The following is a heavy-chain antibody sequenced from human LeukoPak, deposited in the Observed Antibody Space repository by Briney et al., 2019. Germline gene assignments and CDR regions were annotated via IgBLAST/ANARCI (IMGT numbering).Heavy chain of an antibody. V-gene: IGHV3-21*01. D-gene: IGHD5-18*01. CDR1: GFTFSSYS. Sequence: GGSLRLSCAASGFTFSSYSMNWVRQAPGKGLEWVSSVSSSSSYIYYADSVKGRFTISRDNAKNSLYLQMNSLRADDTAVYYCARESSPGYSYGYPLAYWGQGTLVTVSS. CDR3: ARESSPGYSYGYPLAY. J-gene: IGHJ4*02. CDR2: VSSSSSYI.